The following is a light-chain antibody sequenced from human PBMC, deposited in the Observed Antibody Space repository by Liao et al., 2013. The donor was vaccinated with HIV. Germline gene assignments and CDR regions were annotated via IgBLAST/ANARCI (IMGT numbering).Light chain of an antibody. V-gene: IGLV3-1*01. CDR1: KLGDKF. Sequence: SYELTQTPSVSVSPGQTANITCSGDKLGDKFACWYQQRPGQSPVLVIYQDSLRPSGIPERFSGSNSGDAATLTISGTQAMDEADYYCQVWDTSTSFVFGTGTKVTVL. CDR3: QVWDTSTSFV. CDR2: QDS. J-gene: IGLJ1*01.